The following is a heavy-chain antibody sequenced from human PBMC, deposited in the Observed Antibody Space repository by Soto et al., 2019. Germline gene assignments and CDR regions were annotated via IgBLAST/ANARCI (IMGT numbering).Heavy chain of an antibody. CDR2: ISNYDNT. CDR1: GFTVNTFN. D-gene: IGHD2-8*01. J-gene: IGHJ4*02. CDR3: TLYDALVFDF. V-gene: IGHV3-21*01. Sequence: EVRLEESGGGLVKPGGSLRLSCAASGFTVNTFNMNWVRQAPGKGLEWVSSISNYDNTAYADSVKGRFTVSRDNAKNSLFLQMNSLGAEDTAVYYCTLYDALVFDFWGQGALVTVSS.